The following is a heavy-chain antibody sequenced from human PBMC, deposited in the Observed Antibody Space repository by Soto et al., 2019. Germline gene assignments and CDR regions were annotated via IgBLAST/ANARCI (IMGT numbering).Heavy chain of an antibody. Sequence: QVQLEESGGGVVQPGRSLRLSCAASGFTFSSYGMHWVRQAPGKGLEWVAVIWYDGSNKYYADSVKGRFTISRDNSKNTLYLQMNSLRAEDTAVYYCARDHSGSYPDYWGQGTLVTVSS. CDR2: IWYDGSNK. V-gene: IGHV3-33*01. CDR3: ARDHSGSYPDY. CDR1: GFTFSSYG. D-gene: IGHD1-26*01. J-gene: IGHJ4*02.